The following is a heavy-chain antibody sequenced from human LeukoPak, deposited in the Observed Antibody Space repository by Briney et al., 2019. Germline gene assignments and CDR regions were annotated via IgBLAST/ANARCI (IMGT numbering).Heavy chain of an antibody. J-gene: IGHJ3*02. CDR3: AKNYYDSSGYSGTGAFDI. CDR1: GFTFRSYA. Sequence: RAGGSLRLSCAASGFTFRSYAMHWVRQAPGKGLEWVAVISYDGSYKSYADSVKGRFTISRDNSKNTLYLQMNSLRAEDTAVYYCAKNYYDSSGYSGTGAFDIWGQGTMVTVSS. CDR2: ISYDGSYK. V-gene: IGHV3-30*04. D-gene: IGHD3-22*01.